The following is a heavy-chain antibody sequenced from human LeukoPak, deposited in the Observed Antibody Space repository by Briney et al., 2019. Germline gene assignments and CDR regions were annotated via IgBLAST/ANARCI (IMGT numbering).Heavy chain of an antibody. D-gene: IGHD3-10*01. CDR2: FDPEDGET. V-gene: IGHV1-24*01. CDR1: GYTLTELS. CDR3: ATVGLVKFGELVNAFDI. J-gene: IGHJ3*02. Sequence: ASVKVSCKVSGYTLTELSMHWVRQAPGKGLEWMGGFDPEDGETIYAQKFQGRVTMTEDTSTDTAYMELSSLRSEDTAVYYCATVGLVKFGELVNAFDIWGQGTMVTVSS.